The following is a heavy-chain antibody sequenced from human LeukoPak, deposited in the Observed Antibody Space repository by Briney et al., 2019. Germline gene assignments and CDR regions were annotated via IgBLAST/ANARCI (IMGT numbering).Heavy chain of an antibody. CDR3: ARGVRGVVPAAIGPY. CDR2: INHSGST. CDR1: GGSFSGYY. D-gene: IGHD2-2*01. V-gene: IGHV4-34*01. Sequence: PSETLSLICAVYGGSFSGYYWSWIRQPPEKGLEWIGEINHSGSTNYNPSLKSRVTISVDTSKNQFSLKLSSVTAADTAVYYCARGVRGVVPAAIGPYWGQGTLVTVSS. J-gene: IGHJ4*02.